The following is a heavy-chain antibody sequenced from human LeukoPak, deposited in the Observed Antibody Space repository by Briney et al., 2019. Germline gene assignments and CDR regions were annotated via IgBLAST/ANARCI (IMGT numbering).Heavy chain of an antibody. D-gene: IGHD2-2*01. J-gene: IGHJ4*02. CDR2: IYTSGST. CDR1: GGSISSGSYY. V-gene: IGHV4-61*02. Sequence: SETLSLTCTVSGGSISSGSYYWSWIRQPAGKGLEWIGRIYTSGSTTYNSSLKSRVTISLDTSKNHFSLRLSSVTAADTAVYYCARDRYGYCSSTSCYLFDYWGQGTLVTVSS. CDR3: ARDRYGYCSSTSCYLFDY.